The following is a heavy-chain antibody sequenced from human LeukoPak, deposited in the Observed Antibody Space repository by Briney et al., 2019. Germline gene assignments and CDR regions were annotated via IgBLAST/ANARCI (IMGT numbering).Heavy chain of an antibody. CDR1: GFTFDEYG. V-gene: IGHV3-20*04. D-gene: IGHD2-2*01. J-gene: IGHJ4*02. Sequence: GGSLRLSCAASGFTFDEYGMTWVRQAPGKGLEWVSGISRNGGASGYAASVKGRFTISRDNAKNSLYLQMNRLRAEDTAFYYCARGSSFSNYWGQGTLVTVSS. CDR2: ISRNGGAS. CDR3: ARGSSFSNY.